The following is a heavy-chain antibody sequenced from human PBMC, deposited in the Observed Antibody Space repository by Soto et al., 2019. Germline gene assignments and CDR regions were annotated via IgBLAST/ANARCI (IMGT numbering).Heavy chain of an antibody. CDR1: GGSISSYY. V-gene: IGHV4-4*07. J-gene: IGHJ5*02. D-gene: IGHD3-10*01. CDR3: AREDRFGELSGSWFDP. CDR2: IYTSGST. Sequence: SETLSLTCTVSGGSISSYYWSWIRQPAGKGLEWIGRIYTSGSTNYNPSLKSRVTMSVDTSKNQFSLKLSSVTAADTAVYYCAREDRFGELSGSWFDPWGQGTLVTVSS.